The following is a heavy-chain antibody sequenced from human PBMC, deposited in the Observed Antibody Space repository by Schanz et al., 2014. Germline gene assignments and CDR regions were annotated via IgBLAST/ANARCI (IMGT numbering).Heavy chain of an antibody. J-gene: IGHJ4*02. CDR2: INPNTGGT. D-gene: IGHD1-26*01. CDR1: GYSIGGYY. V-gene: IGHV1-2*06. Sequence: QEQLVQSGAEVKTPGDSVKVSCKASGYSIGGYYMHWVRQAPGVGPEWMGRINPNTGGTQYAQKFQGRVTMTTAKSISTVYMELRSLTSDDSAVYYCARDRDQWDGNYLDYWGQGTLVPVSS. CDR3: ARDRDQWDGNYLDY.